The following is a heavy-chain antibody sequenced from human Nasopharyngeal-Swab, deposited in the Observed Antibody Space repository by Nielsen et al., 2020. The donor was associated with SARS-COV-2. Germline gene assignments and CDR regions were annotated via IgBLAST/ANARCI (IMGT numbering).Heavy chain of an antibody. CDR3: ANLIFGDAFDI. CDR1: GFTFSSYG. Sequence: GGSLRLSCAASGFTFSSYGMHWVRQAPGKGLEWVAVISYDGSNKYYADSVKGRFTISRDNSKNTLYLQMNSLRAEDTAVYYCANLIFGDAFDIWGQGTMVTVYS. J-gene: IGHJ3*02. CDR2: ISYDGSNK. D-gene: IGHD3-3*01. V-gene: IGHV3-30*18.